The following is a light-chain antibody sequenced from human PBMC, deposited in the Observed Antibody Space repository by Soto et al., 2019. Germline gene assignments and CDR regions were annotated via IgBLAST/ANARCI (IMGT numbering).Light chain of an antibody. CDR2: EVN. CDR3: NSFTTSSTYV. V-gene: IGLV2-18*02. J-gene: IGLJ1*01. Sequence: QSALTQPASVSGSPGQSITISCTGTSSDIGSYNRVSWYQQPPGTAPKLIIYEVNNRPSGVPDRFSGSKSGNTASLTISGLQAEDEADYYCNSFTTSSTYVFGIGTKVTVL. CDR1: SSDIGSYNR.